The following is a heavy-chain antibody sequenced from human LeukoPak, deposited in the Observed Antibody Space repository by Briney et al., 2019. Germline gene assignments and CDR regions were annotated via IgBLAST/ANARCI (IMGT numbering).Heavy chain of an antibody. CDR1: GFTFSNYA. V-gene: IGHV3-23*01. CDR3: AKGKYSSSSDWFDP. D-gene: IGHD6-6*01. Sequence: PGGSQTLSCAASGFTFSNYAMTWVRQAPGRGLEWVSGLSCGAHSAYYADSVRGRFTISRDNSKNTLYLQMNSLRAEDTAVYYCAKGKYSSSSDWFDPWGQGTLVTVSS. CDR2: LSCGAHSA. J-gene: IGHJ5*02.